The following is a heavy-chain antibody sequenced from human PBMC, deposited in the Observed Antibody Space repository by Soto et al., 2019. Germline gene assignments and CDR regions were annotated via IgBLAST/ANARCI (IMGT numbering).Heavy chain of an antibody. D-gene: IGHD6-19*01. CDR1: GGSISSDNYY. J-gene: IGHJ5*02. CDR3: AREGAVAGIHKVPNWFDP. Sequence: SETLSLTCTVSGGSISSDNYYWSWIRQPPGKRLEWIGYIYYSGSTNYNPSLNSRVTISVDTSKNQFSLKLSSVTAADTAVYYCAREGAVAGIHKVPNWFDPWGQGTLVTSPQ. V-gene: IGHV4-61*01. CDR2: IYYSGST.